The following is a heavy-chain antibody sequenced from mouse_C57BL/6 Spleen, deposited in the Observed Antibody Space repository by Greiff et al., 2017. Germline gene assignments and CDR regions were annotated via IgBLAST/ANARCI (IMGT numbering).Heavy chain of an antibody. J-gene: IGHJ4*01. CDR1: GYAFSSSW. D-gene: IGHD3-2*02. Sequence: VQLQQSGPELVKPGASVKISCKASGYAFSSSWMNWVKQRPGKGLEWIGRIYPGDGDTNYNGKFKGKATLTADKSSSTAYMQLSSLTSEDSAVYFCARWDSSGTMDYWGQGTSVTVSS. V-gene: IGHV1-82*01. CDR3: ARWDSSGTMDY. CDR2: IYPGDGDT.